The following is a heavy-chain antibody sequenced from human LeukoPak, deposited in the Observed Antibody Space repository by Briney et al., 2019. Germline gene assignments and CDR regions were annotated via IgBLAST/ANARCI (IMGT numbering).Heavy chain of an antibody. Sequence: PGGSLRLSCAASGFTFSSYTMNWVRQAPGKGLEWVSGISGSGGSTYYADPVKGRFTISRDNSKNTLYLQMNSLRAEDTAVYYCAKGRRYSYGFAFYYYGMDVWGQGTTVTVSS. V-gene: IGHV3-23*01. J-gene: IGHJ6*02. D-gene: IGHD5-18*01. CDR3: AKGRRYSYGFAFYYYGMDV. CDR1: GFTFSSYT. CDR2: ISGSGGST.